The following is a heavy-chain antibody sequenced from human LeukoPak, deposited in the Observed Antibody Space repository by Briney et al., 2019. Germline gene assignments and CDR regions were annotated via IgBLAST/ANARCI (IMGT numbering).Heavy chain of an antibody. J-gene: IGHJ6*02. CDR2: IIPILGIA. Sequence: ASVKVSCKASGYTFTSYGISWVRQAPGQGLEWMGRIIPILGIANYAQKFQGRVTITADKSTSTAYMELSSLRSEDTAVYYCASRTSTVVTPDYYYGMDVWGQGTTVTVSS. CDR1: GYTFTSYG. CDR3: ASRTSTVVTPDYYYGMDV. D-gene: IGHD4-23*01. V-gene: IGHV1-69*04.